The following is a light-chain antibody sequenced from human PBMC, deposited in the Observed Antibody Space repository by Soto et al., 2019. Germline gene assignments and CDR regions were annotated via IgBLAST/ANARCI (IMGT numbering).Light chain of an antibody. Sequence: QSSLTYPRPGSESPVQSVTISCTRTSSDVGRYDYVSWYQQHPGKAPKLIIYDVSERPSGVPDRFSGSKFGNTASLTISGLQAEDEADYSCCSFAGSYTYVFGTGTKVIVL. CDR2: DVS. J-gene: IGLJ1*01. CDR1: SSDVGRYDY. CDR3: CSFAGSYTYV. V-gene: IGLV2-11*01.